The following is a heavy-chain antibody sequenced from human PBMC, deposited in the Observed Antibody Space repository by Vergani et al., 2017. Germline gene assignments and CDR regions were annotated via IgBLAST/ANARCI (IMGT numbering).Heavy chain of an antibody. D-gene: IGHD2-2*01. V-gene: IGHV4-34*01. CDR3: AREIGNCSSTSCYLHYYYGMDV. CDR2: INHSGST. J-gene: IGHJ6*02. CDR1: GGSFSGYY. Sequence: QVQLQQWGAGLLKPSETLSLTCAVYGGSFSGYYWSWIRQPPGKGLEWIGEINHSGSTNYNPSLKSRVTISVDTSKNQFSLKLSSVTAADTAVYYCAREIGNCSSTSCYLHYYYGMDVWGQATTVTVSS.